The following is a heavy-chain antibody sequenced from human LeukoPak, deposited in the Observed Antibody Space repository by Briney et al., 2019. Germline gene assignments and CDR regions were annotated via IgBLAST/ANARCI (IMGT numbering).Heavy chain of an antibody. CDR1: GGSFSGYY. CDR2: INHSGST. V-gene: IGHV4-34*01. Sequence: PSETLSLTCAVYGGSFSGYYWSWIRQPPGKGLEWIGEINHSGSTNYNPSLKSRVTISVDTSKNQFSLKLSSVTAADTAVYYCARRGYSGYGYYYYYYMDVWGKGTTVTVSS. J-gene: IGHJ6*03. CDR3: ARRGYSGYGYYYYYYMDV. D-gene: IGHD5-12*01.